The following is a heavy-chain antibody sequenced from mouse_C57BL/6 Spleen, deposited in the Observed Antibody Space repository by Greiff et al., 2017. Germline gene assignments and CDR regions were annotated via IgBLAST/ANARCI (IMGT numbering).Heavy chain of an antibody. CDR1: GYTFTDYN. J-gene: IGHJ3*01. CDR2: INPNNGGT. D-gene: IGHD2-4*01. Sequence: EVQLQQSGPELVKPGASVKIPCKASGYTFTDYNMDWVKQSHGKSLEWIGDINPNNGGTIYNQKFKGKATLTVDKSSSTAYMALRSLTSEDTAVYYCARGDYAAWFAYWGQGTLVTVSA. V-gene: IGHV1-18*01. CDR3: ARGDYAAWFAY.